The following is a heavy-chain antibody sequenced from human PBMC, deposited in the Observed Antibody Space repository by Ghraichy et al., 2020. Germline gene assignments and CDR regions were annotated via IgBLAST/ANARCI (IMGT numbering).Heavy chain of an antibody. V-gene: IGHV3-23*01. Sequence: GESLNISCAASGFTFSSYAMSWVRQAPGKGLEWVSAISGSGGSTYYADSVKGRFTISRDNSKNTLYLQMNSLRAEDTAVYYCAKAFRYFDWLPYYFDYWGQGTLVTVSS. CDR1: GFTFSSYA. J-gene: IGHJ4*02. CDR2: ISGSGGST. CDR3: AKAFRYFDWLPYYFDY. D-gene: IGHD3-9*01.